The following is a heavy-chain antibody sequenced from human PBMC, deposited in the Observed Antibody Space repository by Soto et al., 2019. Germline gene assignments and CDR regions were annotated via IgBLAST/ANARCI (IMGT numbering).Heavy chain of an antibody. CDR1: GFTFSSHW. V-gene: IGHV3-74*01. D-gene: IGHD1-26*01. CDR2: IKGDGSST. Sequence: EVQLVESGGGLVQPGGSLRLSCAASGFTFSSHWMHWVRQAPGQGLLWVARIKGDGSSTAYADSVKGRFTISRDNAKNTVQLQMNSLRLEDTAVYYCVRDGVGAPPFDYWGQGARVTVSS. J-gene: IGHJ4*02. CDR3: VRDGVGAPPFDY.